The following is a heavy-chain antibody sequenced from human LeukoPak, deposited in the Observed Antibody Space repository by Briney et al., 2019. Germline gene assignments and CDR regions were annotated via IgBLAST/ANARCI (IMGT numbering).Heavy chain of an antibody. V-gene: IGHV3-11*01. CDR1: GFTLSDYY. J-gene: IGHJ5*02. CDR3: ARTPHCSSTSCYQSGWFDP. CDR2: ISSSGSTI. Sequence: PGGSLRLSCAASGFTLSDYYMSWIRQAPGKGLEWVSYISSSGSTIYYADSVKGRFTISRDNAKNSLYLQMNSLRAEDTAVYYCARTPHCSSTSCYQSGWFDPWGQGTLVTVSS. D-gene: IGHD2-2*01.